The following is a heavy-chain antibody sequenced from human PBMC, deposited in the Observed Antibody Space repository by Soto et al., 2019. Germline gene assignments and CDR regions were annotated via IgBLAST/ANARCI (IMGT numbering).Heavy chain of an antibody. CDR2: IYTGGST. J-gene: IGHJ4*02. CDR3: ARVSGNYYGSGSYSLDY. Sequence: PSATLSITCTVSGGSISTYYWSWIRQPAGKGLEWIGRIYTGGSTNYNPSLKNRVTMSIDTSKNQFSLRLSSVTAADTAVYFCARVSGNYYGSGSYSLDYWGQGTLVTVSS. V-gene: IGHV4-4*07. CDR1: GGSISTYY. D-gene: IGHD3-10*01.